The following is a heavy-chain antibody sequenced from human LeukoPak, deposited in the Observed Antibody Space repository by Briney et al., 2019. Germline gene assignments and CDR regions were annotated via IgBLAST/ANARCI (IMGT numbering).Heavy chain of an antibody. Sequence: GGSLRLSCAASGFTFSSYEMNWVRQAPGKGLEWVSYISSSGSTVYYADSVKGRFTISRDNAKNSLYLQMNSLRAEDTAVYYCASLGDYYDSSGYYAGNDYWGQGTLVTVSS. CDR1: GFTFSSYE. CDR2: ISSSGSTV. V-gene: IGHV3-48*03. D-gene: IGHD3-22*01. CDR3: ASLGDYYDSSGYYAGNDY. J-gene: IGHJ4*02.